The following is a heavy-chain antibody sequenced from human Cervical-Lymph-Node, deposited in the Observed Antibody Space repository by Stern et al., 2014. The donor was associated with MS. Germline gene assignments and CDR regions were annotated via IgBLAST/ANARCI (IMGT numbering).Heavy chain of an antibody. Sequence: SEFSFSSYAMNLVRQAPGQGLEWMGWINTQTGNATYAQGFTVRFVFSLDTSVSTAYMQISSLKAEDTAVYYCARGISMIVVDMGYWGQGTLVTVSS. V-gene: IGHV7-4-1*02. CDR1: EFSFSSYA. CDR3: ARGISMIVVDMGY. J-gene: IGHJ4*02. D-gene: IGHD3-22*01. CDR2: INTQTGNA.